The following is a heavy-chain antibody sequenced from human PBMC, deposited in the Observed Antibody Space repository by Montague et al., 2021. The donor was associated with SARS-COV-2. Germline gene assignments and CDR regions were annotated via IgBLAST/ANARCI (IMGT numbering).Heavy chain of an antibody. CDR2: IRTTGHT. Sequence: TLSLTCTVSGASISTGIWYWSWIREPAGKGLEWIGRIRTTGHTDYXSSVESRVFMSVDTSTNQFSLSLTSVTAADTAVYFCARFGSGTLEFDLWGQGTLVTVSS. J-gene: IGHJ4*02. D-gene: IGHD1-26*01. CDR1: GASISTGIWY. V-gene: IGHV4-61*02. CDR3: ARFGSGTLEFDL.